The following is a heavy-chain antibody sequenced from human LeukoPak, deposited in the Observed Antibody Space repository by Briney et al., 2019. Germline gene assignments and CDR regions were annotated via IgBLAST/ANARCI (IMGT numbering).Heavy chain of an antibody. J-gene: IGHJ4*02. V-gene: IGHV5-51*01. Sequence: GESLMISCKGSGYSFTSYWIGWVRQMPGKGLEWMGIIYPGDSDTRYSPSYQGQVTISADKSISTAYLQWSSLRASDTAMYYCARQTGYCSSTSCYPLDYWGQGTLVTVSS. D-gene: IGHD2-2*01. CDR2: IYPGDSDT. CDR3: ARQTGYCSSTSCYPLDY. CDR1: GYSFTSYW.